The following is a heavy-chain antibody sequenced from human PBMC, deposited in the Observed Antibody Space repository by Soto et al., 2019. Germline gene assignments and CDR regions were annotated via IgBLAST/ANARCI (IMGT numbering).Heavy chain of an antibody. D-gene: IGHD3-3*01. J-gene: IGHJ4*02. Sequence: GGSLRLSCAASGFTFSSYAMSWVRQAPGKGLEWVSAISGSGGSTYYADSVKGRFTISRDNSKNTLYLQMNSLRAEDTAVYYCAKVRGITIFGVAIDYWGQGTLVTSPQ. V-gene: IGHV3-23*01. CDR2: ISGSGGST. CDR1: GFTFSSYA. CDR3: AKVRGITIFGVAIDY.